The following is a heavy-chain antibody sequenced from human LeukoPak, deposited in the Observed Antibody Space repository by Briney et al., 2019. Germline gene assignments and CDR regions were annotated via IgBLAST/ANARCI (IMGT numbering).Heavy chain of an antibody. J-gene: IGHJ4*02. CDR1: GGTFTSYA. CDR3: AGRLGYCSSTSCYTKREIDY. Sequence: SVKVSCKASGGTFTSYAISWVRQAPGQGLGWMGGIIPIFGTANYAQKFQGRVTITADESTSTAYMELSSLRSEDTAVYYCAGRLGYCSSTSCYTKREIDYWGQGTLVTVSS. D-gene: IGHD2-2*02. V-gene: IGHV1-69*01. CDR2: IIPIFGTA.